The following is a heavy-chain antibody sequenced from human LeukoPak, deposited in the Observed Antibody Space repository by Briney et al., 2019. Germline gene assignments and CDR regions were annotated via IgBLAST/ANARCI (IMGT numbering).Heavy chain of an antibody. V-gene: IGHV1-2*06. CDR2: INPNSGGT. D-gene: IGHD1-1*01. CDR3: ARDLNWYFDY. Sequence: ASVKVSCKASGYTFTGYYMHWVRQAPGQGLEWMGRINPNSGGTNYSQKFQGRVTITRDTSASTAYMELSSLRSEDSAVYYCARDLNWYFDYWGQGTLVTVSS. J-gene: IGHJ4*02. CDR1: GYTFTGYY.